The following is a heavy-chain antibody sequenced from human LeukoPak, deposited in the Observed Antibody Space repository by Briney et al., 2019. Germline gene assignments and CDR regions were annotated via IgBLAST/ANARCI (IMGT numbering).Heavy chain of an antibody. D-gene: IGHD5-18*01. V-gene: IGHV1-69*01. CDR3: ARDHATGVQLWFMDX. CDR1: GGTFSSYA. Sequence: GSSVKVSCKASGGTFSSYAISWVRQAPGQGLEWMGGIIPIFGTANYAQKFQGRVTITADESTSTAYMELSSLRSEDTAVYYCARDHATGVQLWFMDXXXQGTTXTVSS. J-gene: IGHJ6*01. CDR2: IIPIFGTA.